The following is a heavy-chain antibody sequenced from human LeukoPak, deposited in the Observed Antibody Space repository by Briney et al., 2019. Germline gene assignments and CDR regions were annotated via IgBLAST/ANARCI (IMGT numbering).Heavy chain of an antibody. CDR2: INHSGST. CDR1: DGSFSGYY. J-gene: IGHJ4*02. Sequence: SETLSLTCAVYDGSFSGYYWSWIRQPPGKGLEWIGEINHSGSTNYNPSLKSRVTISVDTSKNQFSLKLSSVTAADTAVYYCARGRDIVVVPAAPVREFDYWGQGTLVTVSS. CDR3: ARGRDIVVVPAAPVREFDY. D-gene: IGHD2-2*01. V-gene: IGHV4-34*01.